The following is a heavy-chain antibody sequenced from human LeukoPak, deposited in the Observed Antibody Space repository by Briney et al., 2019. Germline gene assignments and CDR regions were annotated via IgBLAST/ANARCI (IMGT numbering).Heavy chain of an antibody. J-gene: IGHJ6*03. D-gene: IGHD2-15*01. Sequence: GASVKVSCKASGGTFSSYAISWVRQAPGQGLEWMGGIIPIFGTANYAQKFQGRVTITADKSTSTAYMELSSLRSEDTAVYYCARGPHMVALLPYYYYYMDVWGKGTTVTVSS. V-gene: IGHV1-69*06. CDR3: ARGPHMVALLPYYYYYMDV. CDR1: GGTFSSYA. CDR2: IIPIFGTA.